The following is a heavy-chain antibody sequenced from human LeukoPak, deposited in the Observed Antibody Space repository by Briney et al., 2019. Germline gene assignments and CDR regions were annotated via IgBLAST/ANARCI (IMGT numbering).Heavy chain of an antibody. D-gene: IGHD3-22*01. J-gene: IGHJ4*02. CDR2: FDPEDGET. CDR1: GYTLTELS. CDR3: ATAVRYDSSATGDY. V-gene: IGHV1-24*01. Sequence: ASVKVSCXVSGYTLTELSMHWVRQAPGKGLEWMGGFDPEDGETIYAQKFQGRVTMTEDTSTDTAYMELSSLRSEDTAVYYCATAVRYDSSATGDYWGQGTLVTVSS.